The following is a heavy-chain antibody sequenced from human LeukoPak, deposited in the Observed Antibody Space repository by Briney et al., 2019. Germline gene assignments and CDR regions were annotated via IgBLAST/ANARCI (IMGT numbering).Heavy chain of an antibody. Sequence: ASVKVSCKASGYTFTGYYMHWVRQAPGQGLEWMGWINPNSGGTNYAQKFQGRVIMTRDTSISTAYMELSRLRSDDTAVYYCARETSISHSSNYLFDYWGQGTLVTVSS. CDR3: ARETSISHSSNYLFDY. V-gene: IGHV1-2*02. CDR1: GYTFTGYY. J-gene: IGHJ4*02. D-gene: IGHD4-11*01. CDR2: INPNSGGT.